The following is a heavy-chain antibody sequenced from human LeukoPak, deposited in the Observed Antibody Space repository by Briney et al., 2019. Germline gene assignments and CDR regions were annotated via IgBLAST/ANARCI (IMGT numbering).Heavy chain of an antibody. J-gene: IGHJ3*02. CDR1: GGSISSSSYY. V-gene: IGHV4-39*01. CDR2: IYYSGST. Sequence: SQTLSLTCTVSGGSISSSSYYWGWIRQPPGKGLEWIGSIYYSGSTYYNPSLKSRVTISVDTSKNQFSLKLSSVTAADTAVYYCARARPGGWLQLPEAFDIWGQGTMVTVSS. D-gene: IGHD5-24*01. CDR3: ARARPGGWLQLPEAFDI.